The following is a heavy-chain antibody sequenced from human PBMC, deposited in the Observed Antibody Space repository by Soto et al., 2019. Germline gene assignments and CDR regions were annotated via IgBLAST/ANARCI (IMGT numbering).Heavy chain of an antibody. J-gene: IGHJ6*02. CDR2: IRSSSSYI. CDR3: ASRYCSGGSCYSLAYYYGMDV. Sequence: ETLSLTCSVSGVTMSCGGYSWSWVRQAPGKGLEWVSSIRSSSSYIYYADSVKGRFTISRANVQNSLYLQMNSLRAEDTAVYYCASRYCSGGSCYSLAYYYGMDVWGQGTTVTVSS. D-gene: IGHD2-15*01. V-gene: IGHV3-21*01. CDR1: GVTMSCGGYS.